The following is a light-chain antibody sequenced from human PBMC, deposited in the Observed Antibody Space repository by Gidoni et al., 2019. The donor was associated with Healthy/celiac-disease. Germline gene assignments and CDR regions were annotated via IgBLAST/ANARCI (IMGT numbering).Light chain of an antibody. Sequence: PSSLSASVGDRVTITCRASQSISSYLNWYQQKPGKAPKLLIYAASSLQSGVPSRFSGSGSGTDFTLTISSLQPEDFATYYCQQSYSTPGTFGQGTKLEIK. CDR1: QSISSY. CDR2: AAS. V-gene: IGKV1-39*01. CDR3: QQSYSTPGT. J-gene: IGKJ2*01.